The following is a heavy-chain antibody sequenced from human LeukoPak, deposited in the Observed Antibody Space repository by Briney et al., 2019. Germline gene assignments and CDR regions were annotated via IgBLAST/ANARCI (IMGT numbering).Heavy chain of an antibody. D-gene: IGHD5-18*01. CDR3: AKKARGYSYGHNFDY. J-gene: IGHJ4*02. CDR2: IYGDGSFT. Sequence: GGSLRLSCAASGFTFSNFWMHWVRQAPGKGLVWVALIYGDGSFTRYADSVKGRFTISRDNAKNTVYLQMNSLRAEDTAVYYCAKKARGYSYGHNFDYWGQGTLVTVSS. CDR1: GFTFSNFW. V-gene: IGHV3-74*01.